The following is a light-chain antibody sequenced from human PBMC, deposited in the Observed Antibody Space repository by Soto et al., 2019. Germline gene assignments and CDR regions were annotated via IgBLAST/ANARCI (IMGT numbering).Light chain of an antibody. V-gene: IGKV3-20*01. CDR3: QQYGRSPPT. J-gene: IGKJ1*01. CDR2: GAS. CDR1: QSVSSSY. Sequence: EIVLTQSPGTLSLSPGERATLSCRASQSVSSSYLAWYQQKPGQAPRLLIYGASNRATGIPARFSGSGSGTDFTLTISRLEPEDYAVYYCQQYGRSPPTFGQGTKVDIK.